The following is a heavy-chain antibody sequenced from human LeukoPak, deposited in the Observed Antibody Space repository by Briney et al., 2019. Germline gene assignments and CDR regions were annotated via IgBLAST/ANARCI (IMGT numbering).Heavy chain of an antibody. D-gene: IGHD1-20*01. J-gene: IGHJ4*02. Sequence: ASVQVSCRASGYTFTNYGISWVRQAPGQGLEWMGWISVYTGNTKYAENLQGRVTMTTDTSTSTAYMELRSLRSDDTAVYYCARQDEYKWPRTGGDYWGQGTLVAVSS. CDR3: ARQDEYKWPRTGGDY. V-gene: IGHV1-18*01. CDR1: GYTFTNYG. CDR2: ISVYTGNT.